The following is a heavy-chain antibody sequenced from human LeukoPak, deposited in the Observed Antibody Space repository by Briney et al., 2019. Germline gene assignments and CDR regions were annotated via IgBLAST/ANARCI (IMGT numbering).Heavy chain of an antibody. D-gene: IGHD1-26*01. J-gene: IGHJ4*02. Sequence: SETLSLTCTDSGGSISSYYGKWIRQPPGKGLEWIGYIYYSGSTNYNPSLKSRVTISVDTSKKQFSLRLTSVTAADTAVYYCVRRALVNGWYSGFDYWGQGTLVTVSS. V-gene: IGHV4-59*01. CDR1: GGSISSYY. CDR2: IYYSGST. CDR3: VRRALVNGWYSGFDY.